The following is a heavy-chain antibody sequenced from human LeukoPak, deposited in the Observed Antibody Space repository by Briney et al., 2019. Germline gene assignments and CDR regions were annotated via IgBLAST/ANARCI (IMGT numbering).Heavy chain of an antibody. CDR2: IKSKTDGGTT. CDR1: GFTFSNAW. Sequence: GGSLRLSCAASGFTFSNAWMSWVRQAPGKGLEWVGHIKSKTDGGTTDYAAPVKGRFTISGDDSKNTLYLQVNSLKTEDTAVYYCTTVFQPPTLGDYWGQGTLVTVSS. J-gene: IGHJ4*02. CDR3: TTVFQPPTLGDY. V-gene: IGHV3-15*01. D-gene: IGHD1-14*01.